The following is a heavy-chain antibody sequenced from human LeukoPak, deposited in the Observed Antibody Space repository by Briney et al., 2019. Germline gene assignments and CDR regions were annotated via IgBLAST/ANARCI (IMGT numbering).Heavy chain of an antibody. CDR1: GFTFSTYT. CDR3: AKRYRLGATDS. Sequence: GGSLRLSCAASGFTFSTYTMHWVRQAPGKGLEWVAVISYDETNKYYADSVKGRFTIFRDNSKNTLSLQMNSLTPEDTAVYYCAKRYRLGATDSWGQGTLVTVSS. D-gene: IGHD1-26*01. J-gene: IGHJ4*02. V-gene: IGHV3-30-3*02. CDR2: ISYDETNK.